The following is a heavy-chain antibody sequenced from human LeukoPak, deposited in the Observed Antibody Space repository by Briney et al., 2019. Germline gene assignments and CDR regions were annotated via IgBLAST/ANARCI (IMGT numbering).Heavy chain of an antibody. CDR2: INHSGST. CDR3: ARVYDCSSTSCPYYYYYYMDV. V-gene: IGHV4-34*01. CDR1: GGSFSGYY. D-gene: IGHD2-2*01. Sequence: SETLSLTCAVYGGSFSGYYWSWIRQPPGKGLEWIGEINHSGSTNHNPSLKSRVTISVDTSKNQFSLKLSSVTAADTAVYYCARVYDCSSTSCPYYYYYYMDVWGKGTTVTVSS. J-gene: IGHJ6*03.